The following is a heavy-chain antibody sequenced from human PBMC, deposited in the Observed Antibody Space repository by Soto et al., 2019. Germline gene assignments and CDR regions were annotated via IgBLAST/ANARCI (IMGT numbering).Heavy chain of an antibody. CDR2: INTYNGKT. Sequence: QVPLVQSGAEVKKPGASVKVSCKASGYTFTNYGIGWVRQAPGQGLEWMGWINTYNGKTKYEQNIQGRVTMTTDTSTRTVYMELRGLRSDDTAVYHCARIGSSYDSSGYWLRNREWDSWGQGTLVTVSS. CDR1: GYTFTNYG. J-gene: IGHJ4*02. CDR3: ARIGSSYDSSGYWLRNREWDS. V-gene: IGHV1-18*01. D-gene: IGHD3-22*01.